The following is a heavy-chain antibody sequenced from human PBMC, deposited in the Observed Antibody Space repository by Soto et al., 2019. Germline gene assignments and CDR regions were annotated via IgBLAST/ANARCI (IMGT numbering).Heavy chain of an antibody. Sequence: PGGSLRLSCAASGFTFSSYAMSWVRQAPGKGLEWVSAISGSGGSTYYADSVKGRFTISRDNSENTLYLQMNSLRAEDTAVYYCAKDRSTRGPNYYYYYYMDVWGKGTTVTVSS. CDR1: GFTFSSYA. J-gene: IGHJ6*03. CDR2: ISGSGGST. V-gene: IGHV3-23*01. D-gene: IGHD3-16*01. CDR3: AKDRSTRGPNYYYYYYMDV.